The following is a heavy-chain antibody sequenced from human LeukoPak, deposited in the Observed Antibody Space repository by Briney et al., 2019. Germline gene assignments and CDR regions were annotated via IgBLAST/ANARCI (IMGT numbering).Heavy chain of an antibody. V-gene: IGHV4-61*02. CDR3: ARGSGSYYYYYLDV. CDR1: GGSISSGSYY. Sequence: SETLSLTCTVSGGSISSGSYYWSWIRQPAGKGLEWIGRIYTSGSTNYNPSLKSRVTISVDTSKNQFSLKLSSVTAADMAVYYCARGSGSYYYYYLDVWGKGTTVTISS. D-gene: IGHD5-12*01. J-gene: IGHJ6*03. CDR2: IYTSGST.